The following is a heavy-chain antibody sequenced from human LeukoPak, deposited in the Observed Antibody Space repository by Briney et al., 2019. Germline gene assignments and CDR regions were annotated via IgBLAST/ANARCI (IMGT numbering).Heavy chain of an antibody. Sequence: SGPTLVKPTQTLTLTCTFSGLSLSTSGVGVGWIRQPPGKALEWLALIYWDDDKRYSPSLKSRLTITKDTSKNQVVLTMTNMDPVDTATYYCAHSRRDGYNRNWFDPWGQGTLVTVSS. V-gene: IGHV2-5*02. CDR2: IYWDDDK. D-gene: IGHD5-24*01. CDR3: AHSRRDGYNRNWFDP. CDR1: GLSLSTSGVG. J-gene: IGHJ5*02.